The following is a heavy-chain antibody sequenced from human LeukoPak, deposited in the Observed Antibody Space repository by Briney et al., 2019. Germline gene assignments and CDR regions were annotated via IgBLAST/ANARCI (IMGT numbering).Heavy chain of an antibody. V-gene: IGHV3-48*03. D-gene: IGHD6-19*01. J-gene: IGHJ4*02. CDR3: ATIPSIAVGGHLDY. CDR1: GFTFSSYE. CDR2: ISSSGSTI. Sequence: GGSLRLSCAASGFTFSSYEMNWVRQAPGKGLEWVSYISSSGSTIYYADSVMGRFTISRDNSKNTLYLQMNSLRAEDTAIYYCATIPSIAVGGHLDYWGQGTLVTVSS.